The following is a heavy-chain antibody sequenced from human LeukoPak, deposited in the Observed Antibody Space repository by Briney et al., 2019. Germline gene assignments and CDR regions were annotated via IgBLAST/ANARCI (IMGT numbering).Heavy chain of an antibody. J-gene: IGHJ4*02. D-gene: IGHD6-13*01. CDR2: IYYSGGT. Sequence: SETLSLTCTVSGGSISSYYWSWIRQPPGKGLEWIGYIYYSGGTNYNPSLKSRVTISVDTSKNQFSLKLSSVTAADTAVYYCARSPPGYSSSWGHFDYWGQGTLVTVSS. CDR3: ARSPPGYSSSWGHFDY. CDR1: GGSISSYY. V-gene: IGHV4-59*08.